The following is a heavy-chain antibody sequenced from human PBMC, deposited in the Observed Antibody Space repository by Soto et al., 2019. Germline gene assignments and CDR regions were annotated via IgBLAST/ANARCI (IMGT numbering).Heavy chain of an antibody. CDR1: GGSISSGDYY. D-gene: IGHD3-22*01. Sequence: TLSLTCTVSGGSISSGDYYWSWIRQPPGKGLEWIGYIYYSGSTYYNPSLKSRVTISVDTSKNQFSLKLSSVTAADTAVYYCARVRTPNYYDSSGYYWFDPWGQGTLVTVSS. CDR3: ARVRTPNYYDSSGYYWFDP. V-gene: IGHV4-30-4*01. CDR2: IYYSGST. J-gene: IGHJ5*02.